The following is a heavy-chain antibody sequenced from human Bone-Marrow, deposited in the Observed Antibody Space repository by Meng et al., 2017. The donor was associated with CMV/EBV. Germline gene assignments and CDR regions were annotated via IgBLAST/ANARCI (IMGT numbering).Heavy chain of an antibody. CDR2: VNWSGDDK. CDR3: AKDMALHDAFDI. Sequence: GGSLRLSCAASGFTFDDNGMSWVRQAPGKGLQWVSGVNWSGDDKRYADTVRGRFTISRDNSKNSLYLQMNSLRTEDTALYYCAKDMALHDAFDIWGQGTMVTVSS. D-gene: IGHD3-10*01. V-gene: IGHV3-20*04. CDR1: GFTFDDNG. J-gene: IGHJ3*02.